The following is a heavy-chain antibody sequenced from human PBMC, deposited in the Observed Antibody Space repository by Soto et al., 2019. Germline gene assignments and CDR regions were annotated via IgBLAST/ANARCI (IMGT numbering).Heavy chain of an antibody. D-gene: IGHD1-1*01. CDR3: ARRYGYSFDY. Sequence: PSETLSLTCAVYGGSFSSYYWIWIRQPPGKGLEWIGYIYNSGRTNYNPSLKSRVTISVDTSKNQFSLKLSSVTAADTAVYYCARRYGYSFDYWGQGTLVTVSS. CDR2: IYNSGRT. V-gene: IGHV4-59*08. J-gene: IGHJ4*02. CDR1: GGSFSSYY.